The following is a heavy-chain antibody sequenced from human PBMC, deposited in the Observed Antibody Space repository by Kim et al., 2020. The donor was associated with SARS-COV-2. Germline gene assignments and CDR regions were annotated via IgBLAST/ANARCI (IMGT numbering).Heavy chain of an antibody. CDR2: ISSRGMTK. CDR1: GFTFSSYE. Sequence: GGSLRLSCAASGFTFSSYEMNWVRQAPGKGLEWVSYISSRGMTKCYADSVKGRFPISRDNAKNSVYLQMNSLRAEDTAVYYCARTGSGRWYYFDYWGQGILVSVPS. CDR3: ARTGSGRWYYFDY. V-gene: IGHV3-48*03. D-gene: IGHD2-15*01. J-gene: IGHJ4*02.